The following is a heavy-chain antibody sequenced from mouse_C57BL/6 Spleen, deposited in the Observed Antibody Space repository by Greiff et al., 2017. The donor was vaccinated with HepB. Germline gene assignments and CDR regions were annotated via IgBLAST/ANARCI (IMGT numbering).Heavy chain of an antibody. V-gene: IGHV3-6*01. CDR3: ARAGGSSSWFAY. J-gene: IGHJ3*01. Sequence: DVKLQESGPGLVKPSQSLSLTCSVTGYSITSGYYWNWIRQFPGNKLEWMGYISYDGSNNYNPSLKNRISITRDTSKNQFFLKLNSVTTEDTATYYCARAGGSSSWFAYWGQGTLVTVSA. CDR1: GYSITSGYY. CDR2: ISYDGSN. D-gene: IGHD1-1*01.